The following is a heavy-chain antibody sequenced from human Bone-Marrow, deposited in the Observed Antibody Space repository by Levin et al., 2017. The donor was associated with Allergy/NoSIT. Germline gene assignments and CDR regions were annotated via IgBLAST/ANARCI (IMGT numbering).Heavy chain of an antibody. CDR1: GFTVSNHY. Sequence: PGESLKISCAASGFTVSNHYVTWVRQAPGKGLEWVSLIYSGGSTYYADSVKARFTISRDNSKNTVYLQMNSLRAEDTAVYYCARDRGGERSGWYYWGQGTLVTVSS. D-gene: IGHD6-19*01. V-gene: IGHV3-66*01. CDR3: ARDRGGERSGWYY. CDR2: IYSGGST. J-gene: IGHJ4*02.